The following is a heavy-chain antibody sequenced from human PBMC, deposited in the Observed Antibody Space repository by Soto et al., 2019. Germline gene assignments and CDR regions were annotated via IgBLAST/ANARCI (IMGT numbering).Heavy chain of an antibody. CDR2: IKPDGSER. CDR3: ATGLNWEHY. J-gene: IGHJ4*02. CDR1: GFTFGTYW. V-gene: IGHV3-7*04. D-gene: IGHD7-27*01. Sequence: EVQLVESGGGLVQPGGSLRLSCEASGFTFGTYWMTWVRQPPGKGLECVADIKPDGSERYYVDSVKGRFTISRDNAKNSLYLHMNSLRAEDTAVYYCATGLNWEHYWGQGTLVTVSS.